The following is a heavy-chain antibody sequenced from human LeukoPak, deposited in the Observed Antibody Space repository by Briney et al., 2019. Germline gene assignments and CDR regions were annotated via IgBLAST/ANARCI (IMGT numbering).Heavy chain of an antibody. CDR1: GFTFSSYA. V-gene: IGHV3-23*01. D-gene: IGHD1-20*01. J-gene: IGHJ4*02. CDR2: VSGSGGST. CDR3: AKDGVNWKKQYCFDY. Sequence: PGGTLRLSCAASGFTFSSYAMSWVRQAPGEGLEWVSAVSGSGGSTYYADSVKGRFTISRDNSKNALYLQMNSLSAEDTAVYYCAKDGVNWKKQYCFDYWGQGTLVTVSS.